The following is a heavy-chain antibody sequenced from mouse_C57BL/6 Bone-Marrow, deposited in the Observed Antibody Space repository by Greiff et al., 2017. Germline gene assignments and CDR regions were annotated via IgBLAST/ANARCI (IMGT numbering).Heavy chain of an antibody. V-gene: IGHV1-64*01. CDR2: IHPNSGST. J-gene: IGHJ3*01. CDR1: GYTFTSYW. D-gene: IGHD1-1*01. CDR3: ARGYYGSSFAWFAY. Sequence: QVQLQQPGAELVKPGASVKLSCKASGYTFTSYWMHSVKQRPGQGLEWIGMIHPNSGSTNYNEKFKSKATLTVDKSSSTAYMQLSSLTSEDSAVYYCARGYYGSSFAWFAYWGQGTLVTVSA.